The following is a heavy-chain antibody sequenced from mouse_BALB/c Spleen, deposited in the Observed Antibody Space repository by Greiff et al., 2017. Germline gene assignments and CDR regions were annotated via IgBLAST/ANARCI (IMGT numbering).Heavy chain of an antibody. CDR1: GFTFTDYY. J-gene: IGHJ4*01. D-gene: IGHD3-3*01. CDR2: IRNKANGYTT. Sequence: EVHLVESGGGLVQPGGSLRLSCATSGFTFTDYYMSWVRQPPGKALEWLGFIRNKANGYTTEYSASVKGRFTISRDNSQSILYLQMNTLRAEDSATYYCARDIGDPYYAMDYWGQGTSVTVSS. V-gene: IGHV7-3*02. CDR3: ARDIGDPYYAMDY.